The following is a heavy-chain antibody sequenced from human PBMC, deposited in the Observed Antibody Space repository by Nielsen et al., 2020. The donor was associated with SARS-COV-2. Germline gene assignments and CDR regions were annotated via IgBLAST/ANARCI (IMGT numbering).Heavy chain of an antibody. Sequence: GESLKISCAASGFTFSSYGMHWVRQAPGKGLEWVAVISYDGSNKYYADSVKGRFTISRDNSKNTLYLQMNSLRAEDTAVYYCAREQLVLLDYWGQGTLVTVSS. D-gene: IGHD6-6*01. CDR2: ISYDGSNK. J-gene: IGHJ4*02. CDR1: GFTFSSYG. V-gene: IGHV3-30*03. CDR3: AREQLVLLDY.